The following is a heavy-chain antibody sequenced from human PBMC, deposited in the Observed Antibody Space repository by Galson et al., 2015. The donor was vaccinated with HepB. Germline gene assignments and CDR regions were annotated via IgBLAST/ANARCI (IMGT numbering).Heavy chain of an antibody. CDR1: SGSISSSDR. J-gene: IGHJ4*02. D-gene: IGHD4-23*01. CDR3: ARNRGNNDFDS. CDR2: IYYGAIT. V-gene: IGHV4-4*02. Sequence: AVSSGSISSSDRCSWVRQPPGKGLEWIGEIYYGAITHYNPSLKGRVSVSKDDSKKQFSLTLTSVTAADTAVYYCARNRGNNDFDSWGQGILVTVSS.